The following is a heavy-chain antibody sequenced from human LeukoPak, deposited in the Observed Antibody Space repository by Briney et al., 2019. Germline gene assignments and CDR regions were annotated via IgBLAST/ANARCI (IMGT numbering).Heavy chain of an antibody. CDR3: ARVLSRGYDIDY. CDR1: GGSISGFY. Sequence: SATLSLTCTVSGGSISGFYWNWIRQPAGKGLEWIGRIYTSDSTKYNPSLESRVTMSVDTSKNQFSLKLSSVTAADTAVYYCARVLSRGYDIDYWGQGTLVTVSS. V-gene: IGHV4-4*07. CDR2: IYTSDST. D-gene: IGHD5-12*01. J-gene: IGHJ4*02.